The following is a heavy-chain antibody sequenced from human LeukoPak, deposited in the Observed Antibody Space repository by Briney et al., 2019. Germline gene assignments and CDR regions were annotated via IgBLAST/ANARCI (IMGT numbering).Heavy chain of an antibody. D-gene: IGHD3-22*01. Sequence: AASVKVSCKASGYTFTSYGITWVRQAPGQGLEWMGWISVYNGNRNYAPKLQDRVTMTTDTSTSTAYMELRSLRSDDTAVYYCAKEFYERTMIVVVIRPWDYWGQGTLVTVSS. CDR2: ISVYNGNR. V-gene: IGHV1-18*01. J-gene: IGHJ4*02. CDR3: AKEFYERTMIVVVIRPWDY. CDR1: GYTFTSYG.